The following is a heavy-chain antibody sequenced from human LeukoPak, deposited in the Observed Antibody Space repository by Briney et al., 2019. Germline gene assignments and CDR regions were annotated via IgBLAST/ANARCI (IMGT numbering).Heavy chain of an antibody. D-gene: IGHD2-21*02. J-gene: IGHJ3*02. V-gene: IGHV3-7*03. CDR1: GFTFSRYW. Sequence: GGSLRLSCAASGFTFSRYWMSWVRQAPGKGLEWVASINQDESAKFYVDSVKGRFTISRDNAKNSLFLQMNSLRAEDTAVYYCAKDRRGYCGGDCYSQAFDIWGQGTMVTVSS. CDR3: AKDRRGYCGGDCYSQAFDI. CDR2: INQDESAK.